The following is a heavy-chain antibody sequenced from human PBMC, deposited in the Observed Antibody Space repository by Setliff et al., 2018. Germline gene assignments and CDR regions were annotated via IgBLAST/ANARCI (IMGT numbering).Heavy chain of an antibody. CDR2: IYSGGNI. Sequence: QPGGSLRLSCAASGFTVSSLYMSWVRQSPGKGLEWVSTIYSGGNIYYADSVKGRFTVSRDNSKNTLYLQMSSLRTEDTAVYYCTRDSTVRFDMDLWGKGTSVTVSS. D-gene: IGHD4-17*01. V-gene: IGHV3-66*02. CDR1: GFTVSSLY. J-gene: IGHJ6*03. CDR3: TRDSTVRFDMDL.